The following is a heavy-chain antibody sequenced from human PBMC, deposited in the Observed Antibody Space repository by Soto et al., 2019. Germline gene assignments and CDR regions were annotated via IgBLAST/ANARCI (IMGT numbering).Heavy chain of an antibody. CDR3: ARDRGGYSSSSPLVN. J-gene: IGHJ4*02. Sequence: QVQLVQSGAEVKKPGASVKVSCKASGYTFTSYGISWVRQAPGQGLEWMGWISAYNGNTNYAQKLQGRVTMTTDTSTSTAYWELRSLRPDDTAVYYCARDRGGYSSSSPLVNWGQGTLVTDSS. CDR1: GYTFTSYG. D-gene: IGHD6-13*01. V-gene: IGHV1-18*01. CDR2: ISAYNGNT.